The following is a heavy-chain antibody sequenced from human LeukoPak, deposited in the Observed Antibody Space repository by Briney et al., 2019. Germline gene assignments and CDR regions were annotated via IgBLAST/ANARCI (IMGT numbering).Heavy chain of an antibody. CDR2: ISGSGGGT. J-gene: IGHJ3*01. CDR1: GFTFSSYV. CDR3: ARDIQLST. Sequence: PGGSLRLSCAASGFTFSSYVMSWVRQAPGKGLEWVSAISGSGGGTYYADSVKGRFTISRDNSKNTLYLQTNSLRAEDTAIYYCARDIQLSTWGLGTMVTVSS. D-gene: IGHD5-24*01. V-gene: IGHV3-23*01.